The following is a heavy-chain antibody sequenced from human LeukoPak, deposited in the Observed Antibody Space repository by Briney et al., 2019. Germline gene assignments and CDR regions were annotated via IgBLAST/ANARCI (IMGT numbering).Heavy chain of an antibody. J-gene: IGHJ4*02. V-gene: IGHV3-23*01. D-gene: IGHD2-15*01. CDR2: ISGSGGST. Sequence: GGSLRLSCAASGFTFSSYAMSWVPQAPGKGLEWVSAISGSGGSTYYADSVKGRFTVSRDNSKNTLYLQMNSLRAEDTAVYYCAKDCSGGSCYSDYWGQGTLVTVPS. CDR1: GFTFSSYA. CDR3: AKDCSGGSCYSDY.